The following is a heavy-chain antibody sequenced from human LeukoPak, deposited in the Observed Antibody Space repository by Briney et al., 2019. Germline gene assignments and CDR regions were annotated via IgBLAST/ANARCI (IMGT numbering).Heavy chain of an antibody. CDR3: ARTTEGGYTYDYFYYDYMDV. CDR1: GGSISSYY. D-gene: IGHD5-18*01. J-gene: IGHJ6*03. V-gene: IGHV4-59*01. CDR2: VYYSGST. Sequence: PSETLSLICSVSGGSISSYYWMWILRPPRRGLVWFGSVYYSGSTNYNPSLKSRVTISGDTSKNQFSLKLSSVTAADTAVYYCARTTEGGYTYDYFYYDYMDVWGKGTTVTISS.